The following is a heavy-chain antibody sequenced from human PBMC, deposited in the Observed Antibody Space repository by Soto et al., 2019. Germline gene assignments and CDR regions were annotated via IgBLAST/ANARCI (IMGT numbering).Heavy chain of an antibody. CDR3: ARESREHGMDV. CDR2: IYYSGRT. CDR1: GGSISSGGYY. J-gene: IGHJ6*02. D-gene: IGHD1-1*01. V-gene: IGHV4-31*03. Sequence: QVQLQESGPGLVKPSQTLSLTCTVSGGSISSGGYYWSWIRQHPGKGLEWIGYIYYSGRTYYNPSLKSRVTISVDTSKNQFSRKLSSVTAADTAVYSCARESREHGMDVWGQGTTVTVSS.